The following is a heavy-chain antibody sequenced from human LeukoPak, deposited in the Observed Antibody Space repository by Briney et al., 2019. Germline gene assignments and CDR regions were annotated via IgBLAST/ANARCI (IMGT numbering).Heavy chain of an antibody. CDR2: IYPGDSDT. Sequence: GESLKISCKGSGYSFSSYWIGWVRQMPGKGLEWMGIIYPGDSDTRYSPSFQGQVTISADKSISTAYLQWSSLKASDIAMYYCARGSTGYYYYMDVWGKGTTVTISS. V-gene: IGHV5-51*01. CDR1: GYSFSSYW. CDR3: ARGSTGYYYYMDV. D-gene: IGHD1-26*01. J-gene: IGHJ6*03.